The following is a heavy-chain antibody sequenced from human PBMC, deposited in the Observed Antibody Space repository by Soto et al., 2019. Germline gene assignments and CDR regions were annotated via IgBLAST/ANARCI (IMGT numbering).Heavy chain of an antibody. D-gene: IGHD2-15*01. CDR3: AKRRGAGGHFDY. V-gene: IGHV3-23*01. CDR2: VSIGGST. Sequence: DVQLLESGGGLVQPEGSLRLSCAASGFTFSSYAMGWVRQGPGKGLEWVAVVSIGGSTHYADSVRGRFTISRDNSKHTLSLQMNSLTAEDTAVYFCAKRRGAGGHFDYCGQGALVTVSS. CDR1: GFTFSSYA. J-gene: IGHJ4*02.